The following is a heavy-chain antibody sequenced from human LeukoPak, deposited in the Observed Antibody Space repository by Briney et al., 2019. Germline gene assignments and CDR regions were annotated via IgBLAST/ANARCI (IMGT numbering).Heavy chain of an antibody. CDR2: IAGGDDR. CDR3: ARGFFYSAAGTLGY. Sequence: GGSLRLSCAASGFIFSPYAMSWVRQAPGKGLEWVAGIAGGDDRFYADSVKGRFTISRDNSKNTLYLQMNSLRAEDTAVYYCARGFFYSAAGTLGYWGQGTLVTVSS. J-gene: IGHJ4*02. CDR1: GFIFSPYA. D-gene: IGHD6-13*01. V-gene: IGHV3-23*01.